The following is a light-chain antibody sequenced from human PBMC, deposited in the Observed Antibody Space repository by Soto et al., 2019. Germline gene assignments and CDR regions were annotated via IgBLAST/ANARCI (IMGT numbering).Light chain of an antibody. J-gene: IGKJ5*01. CDR2: DAS. CDR3: QQYKSWPPST. V-gene: IGKV3-15*01. Sequence: VLTQSPATLSVSPGARATLSCRASESVSRNLAWYQQKSGQAPRLLFYDASTRATGIPDRSSCRGSGTEFTLTISSLQSEDFVVYYCQQYKSWPPSTFGQGTRLE. CDR1: ESVSRN.